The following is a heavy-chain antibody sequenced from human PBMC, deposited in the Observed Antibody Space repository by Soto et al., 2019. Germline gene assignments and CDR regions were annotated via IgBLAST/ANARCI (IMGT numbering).Heavy chain of an antibody. CDR2: INHSGST. D-gene: IGHD6-13*01. Sequence: SETLSLTCAVYGGSFSGYYWSWIRQPPGKGLEWIGEINHSGSTNYNPSLKSRVTISVDTSKNQFSLKLSSVTAADTAVYYCARRDGAAAKTSAPNFEYWGQGTLVTVSS. CDR1: GGSFSGYY. J-gene: IGHJ4*02. CDR3: ARRDGAAAKTSAPNFEY. V-gene: IGHV4-34*01.